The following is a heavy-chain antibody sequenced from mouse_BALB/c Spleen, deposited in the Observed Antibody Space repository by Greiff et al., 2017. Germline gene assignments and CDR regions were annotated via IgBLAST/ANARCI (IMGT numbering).Heavy chain of an antibody. J-gene: IGHJ3*01. Sequence: EVKLMESGGGLVKPGGSLKLSCAASGFTFSDYYMYWVRQTPEKRLEWVATISDGGSYTYYPDSVKGRFTISRDNAKNNLYLQMSSLKSEDTAMYYCARGYYRYDGFAYWGQGTLVTVSA. CDR3: ARGYYRYDGFAY. V-gene: IGHV5-4*02. D-gene: IGHD2-14*01. CDR2: ISDGGSYT. CDR1: GFTFSDYY.